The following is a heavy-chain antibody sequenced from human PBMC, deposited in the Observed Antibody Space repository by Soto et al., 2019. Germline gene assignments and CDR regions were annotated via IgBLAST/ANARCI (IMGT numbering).Heavy chain of an antibody. Sequence: SETLSLTCAVYGGSFSGYYWSWIRQPPGKGLEWIGEINHSGSTNYNPSLKSRVTISVDTSKNQFSLKLSSVTAADMAVYYCARDESVPAAIGFDPWGQGTLVTVSS. CDR1: GGSFSGYY. CDR2: INHSGST. CDR3: ARDESVPAAIGFDP. V-gene: IGHV4-34*01. D-gene: IGHD2-2*01. J-gene: IGHJ5*02.